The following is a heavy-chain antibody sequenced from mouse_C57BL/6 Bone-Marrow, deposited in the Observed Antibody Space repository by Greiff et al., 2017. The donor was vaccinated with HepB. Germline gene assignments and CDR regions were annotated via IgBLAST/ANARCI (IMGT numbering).Heavy chain of an antibody. D-gene: IGHD1-1*02. CDR1: GFTFTDYY. V-gene: IGHV7-3*01. CDR2: IRNKANGYTT. Sequence: EVMLVESGGGLVQPGGSLSLSCAASGFTFTDYYMSWVRQPPGKALEWLGFIRNKANGYTTEYSASVKGRFTISRDNSQSILYLQMNALRAEDSATYYCARSLWSFDYWGQGTTLTVSS. J-gene: IGHJ2*01. CDR3: ARSLWSFDY.